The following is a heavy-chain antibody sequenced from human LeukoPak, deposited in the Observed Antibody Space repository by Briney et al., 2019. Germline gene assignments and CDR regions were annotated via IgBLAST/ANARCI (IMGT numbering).Heavy chain of an antibody. CDR1: GFTFDDYA. D-gene: IGHD6-13*01. Sequence: GRSLRLSCAASGFTFDDYAMHWVRQAPGKGLGWVSGISWNSGSIGYADSVKGRFTISRDNAKNSLYLQMNSLRAEDMALYYCAKDSSSWLEYYFDYWGQGTLVTVSS. CDR3: AKDSSSWLEYYFDY. V-gene: IGHV3-9*03. J-gene: IGHJ4*02. CDR2: ISWNSGSI.